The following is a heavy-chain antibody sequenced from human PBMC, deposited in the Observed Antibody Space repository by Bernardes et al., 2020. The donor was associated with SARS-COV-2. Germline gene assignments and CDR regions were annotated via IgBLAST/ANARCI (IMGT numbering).Heavy chain of an antibody. Sequence: SETLSLTCTVSGGSISSSSYYWGWIRQPPGKGLEWIGSIYYSGSTYYNPSLKSRVTISVDTSKNQFSLKLSSVTAADTAVYYCARSRDFQTRYYYGSGSYSIYYYMDVWGKGTTVTVSS. J-gene: IGHJ6*03. D-gene: IGHD3-10*01. CDR2: IYYSGST. CDR1: GGSISSSSYY. V-gene: IGHV4-39*01. CDR3: ARSRDFQTRYYYGSGSYSIYYYMDV.